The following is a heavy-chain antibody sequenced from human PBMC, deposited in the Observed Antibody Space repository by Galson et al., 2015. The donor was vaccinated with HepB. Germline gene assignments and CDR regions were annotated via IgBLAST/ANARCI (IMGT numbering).Heavy chain of an antibody. CDR1: GVSISSSLYY. Sequence: ETLSLTCTVSGVSISSSLYYWVWVRRAPGKGLEWIGSVYYTGNTYYKSSLKSRVTVSADMSKNQFTLKVNSVSAADTAVYYCARAVGDTSTYANDYWGQGTLVTVSS. J-gene: IGHJ4*02. V-gene: IGHV4-39*06. D-gene: IGHD2-2*01. CDR3: ARAVGDTSTYANDY. CDR2: VYYTGNT.